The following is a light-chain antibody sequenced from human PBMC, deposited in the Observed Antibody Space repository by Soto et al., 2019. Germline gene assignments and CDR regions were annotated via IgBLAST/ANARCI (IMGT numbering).Light chain of an antibody. CDR3: LQYNNWPPP. J-gene: IGKJ5*01. Sequence: ERVMTQSPVTLSVSPGERVTLSCRASQSVSNNLAWYQKKPGQAPRLLISGASTRATGFPARFSGSGSGTEFTLTISSLQSEDFAFYYCLQYNNWPPPFGQGTRLEIK. CDR1: QSVSNN. V-gene: IGKV3-15*01. CDR2: GAS.